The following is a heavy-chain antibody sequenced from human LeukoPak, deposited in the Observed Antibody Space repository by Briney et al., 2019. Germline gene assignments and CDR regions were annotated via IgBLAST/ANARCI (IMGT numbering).Heavy chain of an antibody. V-gene: IGHV3-30*02. D-gene: IGHD6-19*01. J-gene: IGHJ4*02. Sequence: PGGSLRLSCAASGFTFDDYGMQWVRQSPDKGLEWVAFIRDDGRNKHYADSVKGRFTISRDNSENTLYLQMDSLRAEDTALYYCAVDSAWAFDHWGQGALVTVSS. CDR1: GFTFDDYG. CDR2: IRDDGRNK. CDR3: AVDSAWAFDH.